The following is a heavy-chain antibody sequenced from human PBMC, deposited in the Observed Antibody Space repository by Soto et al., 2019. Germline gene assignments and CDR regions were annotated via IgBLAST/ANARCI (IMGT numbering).Heavy chain of an antibody. V-gene: IGHV3-30*18. CDR3: AKDRGYYSSSWPSY. D-gene: IGHD6-13*01. Sequence: QGQLVESGGGVVQPGRSLRLSCAASGPNFSNYGIHWFPQVPAKGLEWVPVISYHGTYDHYTDSVRGRFTISRDNSKNTVYLQMNSLRAEDTAVYYCAKDRGYYSSSWPSYWGQGTLVTVSS. J-gene: IGHJ4*02. CDR1: GPNFSNYG. CDR2: ISYHGTYD.